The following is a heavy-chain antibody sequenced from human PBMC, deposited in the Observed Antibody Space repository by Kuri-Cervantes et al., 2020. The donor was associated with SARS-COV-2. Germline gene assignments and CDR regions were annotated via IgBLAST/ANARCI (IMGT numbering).Heavy chain of an antibody. D-gene: IGHD6-13*01. J-gene: IGHJ4*02. CDR1: GYTFTSYD. CDR3: ARGVRYSSSSSLDY. V-gene: IGHV1-18*01. CDR2: ISAYNGNT. Sequence: ASVKVSCKASGYTFTSYDINWVRQAPGQGLEWMGWISAYNGNTNYAQKLQGRVTMTTDTSTCTAYMELRSLRSDDTAVYYCARGVRYSSSSSLDYWGQGTLVTVSS.